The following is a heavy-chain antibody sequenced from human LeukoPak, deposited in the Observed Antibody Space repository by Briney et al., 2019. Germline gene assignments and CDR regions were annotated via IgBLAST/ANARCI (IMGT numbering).Heavy chain of an antibody. D-gene: IGHD6-19*01. CDR1: GFPFSSYA. CDR2: ISSSGSTI. Sequence: GGSLRLSCAASGFPFSSYAMNWVRQAPGKGLEWVSYISSSGSTIYYADSVKGRFTISRDNAKKSLYLQMNSLRAEDTAVYYCARVYSSGWSYWGQGTLVTVSS. J-gene: IGHJ4*02. V-gene: IGHV3-48*03. CDR3: ARVYSSGWSY.